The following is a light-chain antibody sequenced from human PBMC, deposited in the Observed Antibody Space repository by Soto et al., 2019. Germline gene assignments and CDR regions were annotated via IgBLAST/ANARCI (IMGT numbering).Light chain of an antibody. Sequence: QSVLTQPPSASGSPGQSVTISCTGTSSDVGGYNYVSWYQYHPGNAPKLMIYEVNKRTSGVPDRFSGSKSGNTASLTVSGLQAEDEADYYCSSYAGSNTPYVFRTGTKV. CDR3: SSYAGSNTPYV. CDR1: SSDVGGYNY. V-gene: IGLV2-8*01. J-gene: IGLJ1*01. CDR2: EVN.